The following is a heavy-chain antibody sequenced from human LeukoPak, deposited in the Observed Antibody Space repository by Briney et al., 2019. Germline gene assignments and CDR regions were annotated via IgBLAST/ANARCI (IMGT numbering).Heavy chain of an antibody. J-gene: IGHJ3*02. Sequence: SQTLSLTCAVSAASLISGCYSWNWIRHPPGKGLDWIGYIYQTGSTYYKPPLKSRVTISVDRSKNQFSLKLSSVTAADTAVYYCARGRAYYDSSGDECDAFDIWGQGTMVTVSS. CDR2: IYQTGST. CDR1: AASLISGCYS. CDR3: ARGRAYYDSSGDECDAFDI. V-gene: IGHV4-30-2*01. D-gene: IGHD3-22*01.